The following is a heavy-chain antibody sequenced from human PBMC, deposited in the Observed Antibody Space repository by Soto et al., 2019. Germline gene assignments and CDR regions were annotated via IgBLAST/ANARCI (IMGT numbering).Heavy chain of an antibody. J-gene: IGHJ6*02. Sequence: QVLLVQSGAEVKKPGSSVRVSCKTSGGTFSSFAISWVRLAPGQGLEWMGVIVPMFAAPTYAQTFQGRVSITADESTRTAYMELSRLRSDDTAVYYCARDRVMRGNAYYYGMDVWGQGTTVTVSS. CDR3: ARDRVMRGNAYYYGMDV. D-gene: IGHD2-21*01. CDR1: GGTFSSFA. CDR2: IVPMFAAP. V-gene: IGHV1-69*12.